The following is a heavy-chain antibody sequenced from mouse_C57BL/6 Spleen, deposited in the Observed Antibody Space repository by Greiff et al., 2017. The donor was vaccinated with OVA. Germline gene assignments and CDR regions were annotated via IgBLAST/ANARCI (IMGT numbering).Heavy chain of an antibody. CDR1: GYTFTSYW. J-gene: IGHJ2*01. D-gene: IGHD2-4*01. CDR2: IDPSDSYT. Sequence: VQLQQPGAELVMPGASVKLSCKASGYTFTSYWMHWVKQRPGQGLEWIGEIDPSDSYTKYNQKFKGKSTLTVDKYSSTAYMQLSSLTSEDAAVYYCASRYYEDYFDYWGQGTTLTVSS. V-gene: IGHV1-69*01. CDR3: ASRYYEDYFDY.